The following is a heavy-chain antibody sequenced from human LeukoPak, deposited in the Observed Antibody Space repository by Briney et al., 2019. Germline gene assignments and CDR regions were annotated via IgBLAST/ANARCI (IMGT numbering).Heavy chain of an antibody. CDR2: ISYDGSNK. V-gene: IGHV3-30*04. CDR3: ARREEYYYDSSGYYPGY. J-gene: IGHJ4*02. Sequence: PGGSLRLSCAASGFTFSSYAMHWVRQAPGKGLEWVAVISYDGSNKYYADSVKGRFTISRDNSKNTLYLQMNSLRAEDTAVYYCARREEYYYDSSGYYPGYWGQGTLVTVSS. CDR1: GFTFSSYA. D-gene: IGHD3-22*01.